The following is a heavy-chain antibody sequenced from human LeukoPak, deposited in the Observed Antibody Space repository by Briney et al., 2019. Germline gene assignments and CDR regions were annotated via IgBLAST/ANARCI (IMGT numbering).Heavy chain of an antibody. D-gene: IGHD6-19*01. J-gene: IGHJ4*02. CDR2: ISWNSGSI. Sequence: GRSLRLSCAASGFTFDDYAMHWVRQAPGKGLEWVSGISWNSGSIGYADSVKGRFTISRDNAKNSLYLQMNSLRAEDTALYHCAKDIGEAVAGYYFDYWGQGTLVTVSS. V-gene: IGHV3-9*01. CDR3: AKDIGEAVAGYYFDY. CDR1: GFTFDDYA.